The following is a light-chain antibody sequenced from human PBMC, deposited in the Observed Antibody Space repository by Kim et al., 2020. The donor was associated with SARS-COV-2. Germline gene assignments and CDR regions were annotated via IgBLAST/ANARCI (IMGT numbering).Light chain of an antibody. V-gene: IGKV2-30*01. CDR2: KVS. CDR3: MQAAHWPWT. Sequence: PASLSCRSSQSPTYRDGNTYLNWFHQRPGQSPRRLIYKVSNRDSGVPDRFSGSGSGTNFTLKISRVEAEDVGVYHCMQAAHWPWTFGQGTKVDIK. CDR1: QSPTYRDGNTY. J-gene: IGKJ1*01.